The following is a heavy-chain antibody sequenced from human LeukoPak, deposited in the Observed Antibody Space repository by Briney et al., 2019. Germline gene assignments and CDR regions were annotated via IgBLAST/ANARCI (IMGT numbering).Heavy chain of an antibody. V-gene: IGHV3-30*03. CDR1: GFTCSSYG. J-gene: IGHJ4*02. CDR3: AIQAGDFDY. CDR2: ISYDGSNK. D-gene: IGHD4-17*01. Sequence: GRSLRLSCAASGFTCSSYGMHWVRQAPGKGLEWVAVISYDGSNKYYADSVKGRFTISRDNSKNTLYLQMNSLRAEDTAVYYCAIQAGDFDYWGQGTLVTVSS.